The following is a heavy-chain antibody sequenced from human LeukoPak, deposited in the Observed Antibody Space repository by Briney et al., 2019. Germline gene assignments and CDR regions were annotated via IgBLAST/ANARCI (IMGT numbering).Heavy chain of an antibody. Sequence: PSETLSLTCTVSGGSISSYYWSWIRQPPGKGLEWIGYIYYSGSTNYNPSLKSRVTISVDTSKNQFSLKLSSVTAADTAVYYCARALSDWGQGTLVTVSS. D-gene: IGHD1-26*01. CDR2: IYYSGST. J-gene: IGHJ4*02. V-gene: IGHV4-59*08. CDR1: GGSISSYY. CDR3: ARALSD.